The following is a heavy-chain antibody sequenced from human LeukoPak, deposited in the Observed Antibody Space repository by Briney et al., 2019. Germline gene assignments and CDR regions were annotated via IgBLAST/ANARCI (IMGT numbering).Heavy chain of an antibody. CDR2: IIPAFGVV. J-gene: IGHJ4*02. V-gene: IGHV1-69*05. CDR3: ARNAYEFDY. CDR1: GGTFSDYA. Sequence: SVKVSCKASGGTFSDYAISWVRQAPGQGLEWMGRIIPAFGVVDYAQRFQGRVTIATDESTSTAYMDLTSLRSEDTAVYYCARNAYEFDYWGQGTLVTVSS. D-gene: IGHD5-12*01.